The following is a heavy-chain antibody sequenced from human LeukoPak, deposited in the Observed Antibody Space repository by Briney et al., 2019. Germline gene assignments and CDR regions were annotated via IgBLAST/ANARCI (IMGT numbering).Heavy chain of an antibody. J-gene: IGHJ6*02. D-gene: IGHD3-9*01. CDR2: ISSSSSYI. CDR3: ARDRRYFDWSHPLHYGMDV. V-gene: IGHV3-21*04. Sequence: GGSLRLSCAASGFTFSSYSMNWVRQAPGKGLEWVSSISSSSSYIYYADSVKGRFTISRHNSKNALYLQMNSLRAEDAAVYYCARDRRYFDWSHPLHYGMDVWGQGTTVTVSS. CDR1: GFTFSSYS.